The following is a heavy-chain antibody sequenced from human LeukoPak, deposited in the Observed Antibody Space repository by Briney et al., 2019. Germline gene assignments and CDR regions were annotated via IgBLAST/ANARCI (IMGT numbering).Heavy chain of an antibody. Sequence: SETLSLTCAVYGGSFSGYYWTWIRQPPGKGLEWIGEINHSGSTNYNPSLKSRVTISVDTSKNPFSLKLSSVTAGDTAVYYCARGKGSGWTFDYWGQGTLVTVSS. CDR1: GGSFSGYY. J-gene: IGHJ4*02. CDR3: ARGKGSGWTFDY. D-gene: IGHD6-19*01. CDR2: INHSGST. V-gene: IGHV4-34*01.